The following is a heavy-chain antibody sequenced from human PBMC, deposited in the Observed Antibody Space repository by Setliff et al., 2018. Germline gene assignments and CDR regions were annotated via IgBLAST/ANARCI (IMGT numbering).Heavy chain of an antibody. D-gene: IGHD6-19*01. J-gene: IGHJ6*02. V-gene: IGHV4-34*01. Sequence: SETLSLTCSVYGGSLTTYYWGWIHQPPGKGLEWIGEINHSESTNYNPALKSRVTISIDTSRNQFSLKLSSVTAADTAVYYCARVNQYSSVWYNYYYGMDVWGQGTTVTVSS. CDR1: GGSLTTYY. CDR3: ARVNQYSSVWYNYYYGMDV. CDR2: INHSEST.